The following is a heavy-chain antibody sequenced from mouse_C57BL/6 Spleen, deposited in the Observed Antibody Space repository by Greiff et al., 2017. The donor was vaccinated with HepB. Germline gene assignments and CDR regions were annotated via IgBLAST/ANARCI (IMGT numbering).Heavy chain of an antibody. D-gene: IGHD2-3*01. V-gene: IGHV5-4*01. CDR1: GFTFSSYA. CDR3: ARAYDGYYAMDY. J-gene: IGHJ4*01. Sequence: EVQLVESGGGLVKPGGSLKLSCAASGFTFSSYAMSWVRQTPEKRLEWVATISDGGSYTYYPDNVKGRFTISRDNAKNNLYLQMSHLKSEDTAMYYCARAYDGYYAMDYWGQGTSVTVSS. CDR2: ISDGGSYT.